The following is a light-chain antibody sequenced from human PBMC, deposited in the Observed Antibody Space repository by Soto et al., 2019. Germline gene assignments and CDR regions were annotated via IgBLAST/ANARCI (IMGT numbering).Light chain of an antibody. J-gene: IGKJ1*01. CDR2: GAS. Sequence: DIVLTQSPGTLSLSPGERATLSFRASQSVSSSYLAWYQQKPGKAPRLLICGASSRATGIPDRFSGSGSGTDFTLTINSLEPEDFAVYYCQQYGSWPRTFGQGTKVDIK. CDR1: QSVSSSY. V-gene: IGKV3-20*01. CDR3: QQYGSWPRT.